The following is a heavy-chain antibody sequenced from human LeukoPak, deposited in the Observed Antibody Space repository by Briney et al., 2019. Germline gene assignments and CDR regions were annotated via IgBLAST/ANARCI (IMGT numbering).Heavy chain of an antibody. CDR3: ASYYDSFEY. J-gene: IGHJ4*02. Sequence: ASVKVSCKASGYTFTSYGISWVRQAPGQGVEWMGWISAYNGNTNYAQKLQGTVTMTTDTSTSTAYMELRSVKSDDTAVYDCASYYDSFEYWGQGTLVTVSS. V-gene: IGHV1-18*01. CDR1: GYTFTSYG. CDR2: ISAYNGNT. D-gene: IGHD3-22*01.